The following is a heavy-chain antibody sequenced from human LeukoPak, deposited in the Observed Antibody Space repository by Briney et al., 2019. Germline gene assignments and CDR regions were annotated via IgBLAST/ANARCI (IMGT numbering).Heavy chain of an antibody. Sequence: ASVKVSCKGSGYTFTGYYIHWVRQAPGQGLEWMGWITTYNGNTNYAQTLQGRVTMTTDTSTSTAYMDLRGLRSDDTAVYYCARGYDYGDYVGDFDYWGQGTLVTVSS. CDR2: ITTYNGNT. V-gene: IGHV1-18*04. D-gene: IGHD4-17*01. CDR1: GYTFTGYY. CDR3: ARGYDYGDYVGDFDY. J-gene: IGHJ4*02.